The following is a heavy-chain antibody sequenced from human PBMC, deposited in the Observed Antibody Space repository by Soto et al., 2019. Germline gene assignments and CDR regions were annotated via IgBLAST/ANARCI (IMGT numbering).Heavy chain of an antibody. CDR2: INPNSGGT. CDR3: ARDSVPIAFRIAAAGMGVDY. D-gene: IGHD6-13*01. J-gene: IGHJ4*02. V-gene: IGHV1-2*04. Sequence: QVQLVQSGAEVKKPGASVKVSCKASGYTFTGYYMHWVRQAPGQGLEWMGWINPNSGGTNYAQKFQGWVTMTRDTSISTAYMELSRLRSDDTAVYYCARDSVPIAFRIAAAGMGVDYWGQGTLVTVSS. CDR1: GYTFTGYY.